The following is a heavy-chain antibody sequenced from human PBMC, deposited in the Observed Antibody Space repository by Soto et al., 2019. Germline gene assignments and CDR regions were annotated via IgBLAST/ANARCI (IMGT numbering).Heavy chain of an antibody. CDR2: IYYSGST. D-gene: IGHD2-15*01. V-gene: IGHV4-39*01. Sequence: QLQLQESGPGLVKPSETLSLTCTVSGGSISSSSYYWGWIRQPPGKGLEWIGSIYYSGSTYYNPSLKSGVTISVGISTSHCSRRRSPVTAADPAGYYCACQCIISSGARFHPFPDNLCDYWGQGTPVTVSS. CDR3: ACQCIISSGARFHPFPDNLCDY. CDR1: GGSISSSSYY. J-gene: IGHJ4*02.